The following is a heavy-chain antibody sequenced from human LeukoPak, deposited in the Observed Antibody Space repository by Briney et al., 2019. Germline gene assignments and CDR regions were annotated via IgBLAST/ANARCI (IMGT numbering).Heavy chain of an antibody. J-gene: IGHJ4*02. Sequence: GGSLRLSCGASGFTLTSDPMSWVRQAPGKGLEWVSAITGSGTGTYYADSVKGRFTISRDDSKNTLYLQMNSLRGEDTAVYCWARMGKGSPDYWGQGTLVTVSS. CDR2: ITGSGTGT. V-gene: IGHV3-23*01. D-gene: IGHD3-10*01. CDR3: ARMGKGSPDY. CDR1: GFTLTSDP.